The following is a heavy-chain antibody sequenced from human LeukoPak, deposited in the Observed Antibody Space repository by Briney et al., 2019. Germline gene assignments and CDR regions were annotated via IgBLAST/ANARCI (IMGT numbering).Heavy chain of an antibody. CDR1: GFTFSSYS. D-gene: IGHD6-19*01. CDR2: ISSSSSCI. CDR3: ARDREAVADYYYYYGMDV. Sequence: GGSLRLSCAASGFTFSSYSMNWVRQAPGKGLEWVSSISSSSSCIYYADSVKGRFTISRDNAKNSLYLQMNSLRAEDTAVYYCARDREAVADYYYYYGMDVWGQGTTVTVSS. J-gene: IGHJ6*02. V-gene: IGHV3-21*01.